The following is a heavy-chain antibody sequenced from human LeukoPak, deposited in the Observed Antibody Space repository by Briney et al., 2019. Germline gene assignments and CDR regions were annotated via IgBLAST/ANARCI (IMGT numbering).Heavy chain of an antibody. D-gene: IGHD4-23*01. Sequence: ASAKVSCKASGGTFSSYAISWVRQAPGQGLEWMGGIIPIFGTANYAQKFQGRVTITADESTSTAYMELRSLRSEDTAVYYCARGWLAETTVVTPYNYWGQGTLVTVSS. CDR1: GGTFSSYA. V-gene: IGHV1-69*13. CDR3: ARGWLAETTVVTPYNY. CDR2: IIPIFGTA. J-gene: IGHJ4*02.